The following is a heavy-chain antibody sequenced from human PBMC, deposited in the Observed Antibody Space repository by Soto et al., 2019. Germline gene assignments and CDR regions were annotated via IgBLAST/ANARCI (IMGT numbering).Heavy chain of an antibody. V-gene: IGHV1-18*01. CDR1: GYTFTSYV. CDR2: ISAYTGNT. Sequence: GASVKVSCKASGYTFTSYVISWVRQAPGQGLERMGWISAYTGNTNYAQKLQGRVTMTTDSSTSTAYMELRSLRSDDTAVYYCAVLVAYCGGDCLNDAFDIWG. J-gene: IGHJ3*02. D-gene: IGHD2-21*02. CDR3: AVLVAYCGGDCLNDAFDI.